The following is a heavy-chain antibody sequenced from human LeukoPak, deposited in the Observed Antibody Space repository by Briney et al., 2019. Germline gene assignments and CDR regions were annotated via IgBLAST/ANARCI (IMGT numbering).Heavy chain of an antibody. CDR2: ISSNGGST. D-gene: IGHD3-22*01. Sequence: PGGSLRLSCAASGFTFSSYAMHWVRQAPGKGLEYVSAISSNGGSTYYANSVKGRFTISRDNSKNTLYLQMGSLRAEDMAVYYCARVYDSSGYYPGQIDYWGQGTLVTVSS. CDR3: ARVYDSSGYYPGQIDY. V-gene: IGHV3-64*01. J-gene: IGHJ4*02. CDR1: GFTFSSYA.